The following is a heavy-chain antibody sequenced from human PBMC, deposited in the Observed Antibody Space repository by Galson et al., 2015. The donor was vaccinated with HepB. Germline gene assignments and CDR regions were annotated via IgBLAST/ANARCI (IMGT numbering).Heavy chain of an antibody. V-gene: IGHV3-53*01. J-gene: IGHJ3*02. Sequence: SLRLSCALSGFPVRNHYMSWVRQAPGEGLEWVSIIHSAGSTYYADSVKGRFTISRDYSKNTVFLQMNSLRAEDTAMYYCAREDDAFDIWGQGTMFTVSS. CDR2: IHSAGST. CDR1: GFPVRNHY. CDR3: AREDDAFDI.